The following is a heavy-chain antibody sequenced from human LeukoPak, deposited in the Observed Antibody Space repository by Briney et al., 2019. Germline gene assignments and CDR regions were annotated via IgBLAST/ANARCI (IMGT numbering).Heavy chain of an antibody. CDR1: GFTFSSYG. CDR2: IWYDGSNK. D-gene: IGHD5-18*01. Sequence: GGSLILSCAASGFTFSSYGMHWVRQAPGKGLEWVAVIWYDGSNKYYADSVKGRFTISRDNSKNTLYLQMNSLRAEDTAVYYCARGGGSYGLEYYFDYWGQGTLVTVSS. CDR3: ARGGGSYGLEYYFDY. V-gene: IGHV3-33*01. J-gene: IGHJ4*02.